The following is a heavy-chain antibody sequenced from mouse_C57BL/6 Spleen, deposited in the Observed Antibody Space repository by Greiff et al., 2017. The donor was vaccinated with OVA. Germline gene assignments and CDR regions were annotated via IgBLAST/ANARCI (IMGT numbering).Heavy chain of an antibody. V-gene: IGHV1-42*01. CDR2: INPSTGGT. D-gene: IGHD4-1*01. CDR1: GYSFTGYY. J-gene: IGHJ2*01. Sequence: EVQLQQSGPELVKPGASVKISCKASGYSFTGYYMNWVKQSPEKSLEWIGEINPSTGGTTYNQKFKAKATLTVDKSSSTAYMQLKSLTSEDSAVYYCARSERVGTGRFDYWGQGTTLTVSS. CDR3: ARSERVGTGRFDY.